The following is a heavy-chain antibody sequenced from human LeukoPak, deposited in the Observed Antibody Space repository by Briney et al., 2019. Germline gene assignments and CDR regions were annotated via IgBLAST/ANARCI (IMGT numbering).Heavy chain of an antibody. V-gene: IGHV4-38-2*01. CDR3: ARQSMIVVVSWDY. J-gene: IGHJ4*02. D-gene: IGHD3-22*01. CDR2: IYHSGST. CDR1: GHSISSGYY. Sequence: PSETLSLTCAVSGHSISSGYYWGWIRQPPGKGLEWIGSIYHSGSTYYNPSLKSRVTISVDTPKNQFSLKLSSVTAADTAVYYCARQSMIVVVSWDYWGQGTLVTVSS.